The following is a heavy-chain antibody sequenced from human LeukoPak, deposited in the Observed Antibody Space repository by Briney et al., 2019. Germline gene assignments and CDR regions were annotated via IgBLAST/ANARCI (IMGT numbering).Heavy chain of an antibody. Sequence: GGSLRLSCAASGFTFSSYGMHWVRQAPGKGLEWVSFIRFDGTNKYYADSVKGRLTISRDNSKNTLYLQMNSLRAEDTAVYYCARAYYDSSGYYYVYFDYWGQGTLVTVSS. J-gene: IGHJ4*02. CDR3: ARAYYDSSGYYYVYFDY. D-gene: IGHD3-22*01. CDR2: IRFDGTNK. V-gene: IGHV3-30*02. CDR1: GFTFSSYG.